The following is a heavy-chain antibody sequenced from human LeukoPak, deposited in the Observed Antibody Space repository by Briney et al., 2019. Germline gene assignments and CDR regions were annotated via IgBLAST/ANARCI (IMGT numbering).Heavy chain of an antibody. Sequence: SETLSLTCTVSGGSISSSSYYWGWIRQPPGKGLEWIGSIYYSGSTYYNPSLKSRVTISVDTSKNQFSLKLSSVTAADTAVYYCARDVDGYSSYWGQGTLVTVSS. J-gene: IGHJ4*02. CDR2: IYYSGST. V-gene: IGHV4-39*07. CDR3: ARDVDGYSSY. CDR1: GGSISSSSYY. D-gene: IGHD6-19*01.